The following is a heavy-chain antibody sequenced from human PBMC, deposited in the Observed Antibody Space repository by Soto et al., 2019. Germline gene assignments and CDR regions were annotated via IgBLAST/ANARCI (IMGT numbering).Heavy chain of an antibody. Sequence: EVQLLESGGGLVQPGGSLRLSCAASGFTFSSYAMSWVRQAPGKGLEWVSTISGSGGSAYYADSVKGRFTISRDNSKNTLYLQMNSLRAEDTAVYYCARRTSGWYLDYWGQGTLVTVSS. CDR2: ISGSGGSA. D-gene: IGHD6-19*01. V-gene: IGHV3-23*01. CDR3: ARRTSGWYLDY. CDR1: GFTFSSYA. J-gene: IGHJ4*02.